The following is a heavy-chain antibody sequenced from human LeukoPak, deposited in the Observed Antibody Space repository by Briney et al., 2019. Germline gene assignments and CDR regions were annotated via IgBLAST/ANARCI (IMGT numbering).Heavy chain of an antibody. CDR1: GFTLSSYW. J-gene: IGHJ4*02. Sequence: GESLRLSCAASGFTLSSYWMSWVRQAPGKRLEWVANIKYDGSAKYYVDSVKGRFTISRDDAKNSLYLEMSSLRAEDTAVYYCARDLFSGSYQEDFWGQGALVTVSS. CDR3: ARDLFSGSYQEDF. D-gene: IGHD1-26*01. CDR2: IKYDGSAK. V-gene: IGHV3-7*01.